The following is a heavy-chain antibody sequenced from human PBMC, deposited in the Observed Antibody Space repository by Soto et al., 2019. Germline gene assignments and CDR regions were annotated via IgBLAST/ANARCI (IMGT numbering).Heavy chain of an antibody. CDR3: ARERAVGATDLRIVDY. CDR2: IIPIFGTA. D-gene: IGHD1-26*01. Sequence: SVKVSCKASGGTFSSYAISWVRQAPGQGLEWMGGIIPIFGTANYAQKFQGRVTITADESTSTAYMELSSLRSEDTAVYYCARERAVGATDLRIVDYWGQGTLVTVS. V-gene: IGHV1-69*13. J-gene: IGHJ4*02. CDR1: GGTFSSYA.